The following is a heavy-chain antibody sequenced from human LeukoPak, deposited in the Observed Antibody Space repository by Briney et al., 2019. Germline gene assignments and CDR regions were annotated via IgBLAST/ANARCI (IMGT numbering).Heavy chain of an antibody. Sequence: GGSLRLSCAASGFTFSDYYMSWIRQAPGKGLEWVSDISSSGSTIYYADSVKGRFTISRDNAKNSLYLQMNSLRAEDTAVYYCARDRIVVVPAGRGYYYGMDVWGQGTTVTVSS. CDR3: ARDRIVVVPAGRGYYYGMDV. CDR2: ISSSGSTI. V-gene: IGHV3-11*01. D-gene: IGHD2-2*01. J-gene: IGHJ6*02. CDR1: GFTFSDYY.